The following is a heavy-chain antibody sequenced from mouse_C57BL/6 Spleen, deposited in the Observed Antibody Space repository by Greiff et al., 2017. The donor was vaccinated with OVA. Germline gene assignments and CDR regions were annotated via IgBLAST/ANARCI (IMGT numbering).Heavy chain of an antibody. Sequence: VQLQQPGAELVMPGASVKLSCKASGYTFTSYWMHWVKQRPGQGLEWIGEIDPSDSYTNYNQKFKGKSTLTVDKSSSTAYMQLSSLTSEDSAVYYCARSPDGYSYWGQGTTLTVSS. CDR1: GYTFTSYW. V-gene: IGHV1-69*01. CDR3: ARSPDGYSY. J-gene: IGHJ2*01. CDR2: IDPSDSYT. D-gene: IGHD2-3*01.